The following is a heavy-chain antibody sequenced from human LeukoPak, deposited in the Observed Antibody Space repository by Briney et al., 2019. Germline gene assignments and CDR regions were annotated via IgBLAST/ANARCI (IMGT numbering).Heavy chain of an antibody. V-gene: IGHV3-30*03. CDR2: ISYDGSNK. Sequence: GGSLRLSCAASGFTFSSCGMHWVRQAPGKGLEWVAVISYDGSNKYYADSVKGRFTISRDNSKNTLYLQMNSLRAEDTAVYYCARDGAMVRGVINHFDYWGQGTLVTVSS. J-gene: IGHJ4*02. CDR3: ARDGAMVRGVINHFDY. CDR1: GFTFSSCG. D-gene: IGHD3-10*01.